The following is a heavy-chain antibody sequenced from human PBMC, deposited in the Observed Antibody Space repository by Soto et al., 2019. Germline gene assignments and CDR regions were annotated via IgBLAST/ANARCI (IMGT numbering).Heavy chain of an antibody. V-gene: IGHV3-30*18. Sequence: QVQLVESGGGVVQPGTSLRLSCATSGFTFSTYGMNWVRQAPGKGLEGVALISYDGDNKYYADSVKGRFTIYRDNSQNTVFLKVNRLRPEETAVYYCAKDAPRYAPRLYVRPYNWFDPWGKGTLVTASS. CDR1: GFTFSTYG. D-gene: IGHD2-2*01. J-gene: IGHJ5*02. CDR2: ISYDGDNK. CDR3: AKDAPRYAPRLYVRPYNWFDP.